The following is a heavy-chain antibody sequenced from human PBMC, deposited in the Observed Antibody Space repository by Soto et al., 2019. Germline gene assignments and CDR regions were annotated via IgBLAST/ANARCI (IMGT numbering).Heavy chain of an antibody. CDR3: SRRSSGWYFDY. Sequence: EVQLLESGGGLVQPGGSLRLSCVASGFTFSSYAMSWVRQAPGKGLEWVSVISGSGGSTYYADSVKGRFTISRDNSKNTLYLQMNSLRAEDTAVYYCSRRSSGWYFDYGGQGTLVNVSS. CDR1: GFTFSSYA. D-gene: IGHD6-19*01. V-gene: IGHV3-23*01. CDR2: ISGSGGST. J-gene: IGHJ4*02.